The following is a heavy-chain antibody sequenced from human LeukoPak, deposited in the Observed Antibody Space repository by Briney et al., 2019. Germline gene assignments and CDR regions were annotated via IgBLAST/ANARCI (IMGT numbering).Heavy chain of an antibody. Sequence: GGSLRLSCAASGFTVSRNYMSWVRQAPGKGLEWVSVIYSGGRTYYADSVKGRFTISRDDSTNTLYLQMNSLKSEDTAVYYCTTYGSGRKFDYWGQGILVTVSS. V-gene: IGHV3-66*01. CDR1: GFTVSRNY. CDR2: IYSGGRT. CDR3: TTYGSGRKFDY. D-gene: IGHD3-10*01. J-gene: IGHJ4*02.